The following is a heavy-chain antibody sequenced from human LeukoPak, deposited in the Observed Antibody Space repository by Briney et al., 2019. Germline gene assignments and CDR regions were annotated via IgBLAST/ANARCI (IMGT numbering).Heavy chain of an antibody. V-gene: IGHV4-59*01. J-gene: IGHJ4*02. CDR3: ARGIESYGDYGY. D-gene: IGHD4-17*01. CDR2: MYNSGST. Sequence: SETLSLTCTVSGGSISGSCWSSIQQPPGTGLEWIAYMYNSGSTNYNPSLKSRVTISIDTSKNQFSLKLSSLTAADTAIYYCARGIESYGDYGYWGQGILVTVSS. CDR1: GGSISGSC.